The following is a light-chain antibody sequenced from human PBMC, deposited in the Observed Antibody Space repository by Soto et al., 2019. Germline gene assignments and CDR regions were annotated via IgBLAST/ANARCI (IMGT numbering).Light chain of an antibody. CDR2: GAS. CDR1: QSINSD. Sequence: EIVMTQSPVSLSVSPGERATLSCRASQSINSDLAWYQQKPGQAPRLLIYGASTRATGIPARFSGSGSGTEFSLTISSLPSEDFAVYYCQQYRSWPLTFGGGTKVEIK. CDR3: QQYRSWPLT. J-gene: IGKJ4*01. V-gene: IGKV3D-15*01.